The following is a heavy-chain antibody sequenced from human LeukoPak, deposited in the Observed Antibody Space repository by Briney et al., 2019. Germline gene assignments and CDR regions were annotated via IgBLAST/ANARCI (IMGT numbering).Heavy chain of an antibody. Sequence: GASVKVSCKASGGTFSSYAISWVRQAPGQGLEWMGIINPSGGSTSYAQKFQGRVTMTRDMSTSTVYMELSSLRSEDTAVYYCARDLAAGIAAAGYYWGQGTLVTVSS. CDR1: GGTFSSYA. J-gene: IGHJ4*02. CDR2: INPSGGST. CDR3: ARDLAAGIAAAGYY. V-gene: IGHV1-46*01. D-gene: IGHD6-13*01.